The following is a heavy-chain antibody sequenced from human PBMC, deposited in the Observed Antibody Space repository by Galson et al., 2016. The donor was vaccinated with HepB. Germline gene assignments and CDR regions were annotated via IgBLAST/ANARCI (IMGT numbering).Heavy chain of an antibody. CDR2: MSFDGSK. V-gene: IGHV3-30*04. CDR3: MRGVHTSGYCDVLDI. Sequence: SLSLSCAVSGLPFSNTIIHWARQTPGGGLQWVSAMSFDGSKYYVESLKGRLFISRDESRNTVYLQMDSLTADDTAVYYCMRGVHTSGYCDVLDIWGQGTMVTVSA. D-gene: IGHD6-25*01. J-gene: IGHJ3*02. CDR1: GLPFSNTI.